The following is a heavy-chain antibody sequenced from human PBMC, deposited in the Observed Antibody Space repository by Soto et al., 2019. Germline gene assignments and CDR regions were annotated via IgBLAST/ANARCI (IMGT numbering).Heavy chain of an antibody. D-gene: IGHD6-19*01. CDR2: ISGSGGST. V-gene: IGHV3-23*01. CDR1: GFTFSSYA. J-gene: IGHJ6*02. CDR3: AKRRTVAGYYYYYGMDV. Sequence: PGGSLRLSCAASGFTFSSYAMSWVRQAPGKGLEWVSAISGSGGSTYYADSVKGRFTISRDNSKNTLYLQMNSLRAEDTAVYYCAKRRTVAGYYYYYGMDVWGQGTTFTVSS.